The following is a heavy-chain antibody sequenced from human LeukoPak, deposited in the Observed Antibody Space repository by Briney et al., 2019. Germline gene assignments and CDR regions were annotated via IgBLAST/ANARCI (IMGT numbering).Heavy chain of an antibody. CDR2: IDASGRNT. CDR3: AKERRGAFDY. CDR1: GFTFSKLG. Sequence: GGSLRLSCAASGFTFSKLGMTWVRQAPGKGLEWVSAIDASGRNTHYADSVRGRFSISRDNSKNTVILQMNSPRAEDTAVYYCAKERRGAFDYWGQGTLVTVSS. J-gene: IGHJ4*02. V-gene: IGHV3-23*01.